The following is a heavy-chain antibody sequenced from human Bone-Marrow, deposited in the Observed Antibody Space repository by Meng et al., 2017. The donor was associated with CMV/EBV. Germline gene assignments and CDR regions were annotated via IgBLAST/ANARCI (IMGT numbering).Heavy chain of an antibody. J-gene: IGHJ4*02. D-gene: IGHD4-17*01. CDR3: ARARRGDYSGFDY. CDR2: IYYSGST. CDR1: GGSISSYY. V-gene: IGHV4-59*01. Sequence: SETLSLTCTVSGGSISSYYWSWIRQPPGKGLEWIGYIYYSGSTNYNPSLKSRVTISVDTSKNQFSLKLSSVTAADTAVYYCARARRGDYSGFDYWGQATLVTVSS.